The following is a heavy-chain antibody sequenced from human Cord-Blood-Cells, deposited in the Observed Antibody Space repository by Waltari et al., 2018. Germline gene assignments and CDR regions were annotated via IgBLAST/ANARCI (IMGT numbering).Heavy chain of an antibody. V-gene: IGHV3-23*01. CDR3: ANLEGYSGYDFDY. CDR1: GFTFSSYA. CDR2: ISGSGGST. Sequence: EVQLLASGGGLVQPGGSLRPSCAASGFTFSSYAMSWVRQAPGKGLEWVSAISGSGGSTYYADSVKGRFTISRDNSKNTLYLQMNSLRAEDTAVYYCANLEGYSGYDFDYWGQGTLVTVSS. D-gene: IGHD5-12*01. J-gene: IGHJ4*02.